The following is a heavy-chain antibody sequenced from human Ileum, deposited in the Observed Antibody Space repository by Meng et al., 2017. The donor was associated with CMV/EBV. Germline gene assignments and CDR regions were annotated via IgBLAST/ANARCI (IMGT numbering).Heavy chain of an antibody. CDR2: IYYSGTD. Sequence: SSSRNHYWGWIRQSPGKGLEWIGNIYYSGTDYYNPSLKSRVTISVDTSKNQFSLKLTSVTAADTAVYYCARALRGYNYGFFGWFDPWGQGSLVTVSS. V-gene: IGHV4-39*07. D-gene: IGHD5-18*01. J-gene: IGHJ5*02. CDR3: ARALRGYNYGFFGWFDP. CDR1: SSSRNHY.